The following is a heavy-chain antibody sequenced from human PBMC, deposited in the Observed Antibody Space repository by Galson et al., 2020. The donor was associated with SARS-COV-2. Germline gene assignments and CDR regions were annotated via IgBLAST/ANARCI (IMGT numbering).Heavy chain of an antibody. CDR1: GYTFTSYG. CDR3: ARDLQTFRSNPDWFDP. J-gene: IGHJ5*02. V-gene: IGHV1-18*01. CDR2: ISAYNGNT. D-gene: IGHD6-6*01. Sequence: ASVKVSCKASGYTFTSYGISWVRQAPGQGLEWMGWISAYNGNTNYAQKLQGRVTMTTDTSTSTAYMELRSLRSDDTAVYYCARDLQTFRSNPDWFDPWGQGTLVTVSS.